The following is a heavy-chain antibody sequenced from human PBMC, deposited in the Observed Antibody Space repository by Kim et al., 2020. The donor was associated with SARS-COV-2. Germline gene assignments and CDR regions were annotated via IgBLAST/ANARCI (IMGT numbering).Heavy chain of an antibody. CDR2: ISFHGHDT. J-gene: IGHJ4*02. D-gene: IGHD3-16*01. CDR1: GFTFSTYT. V-gene: IGHV3-30*04. CDR3: ARDGFVYVGGVRWWAAGLDY. Sequence: GGSLRLSCAASGFTFSTYTMHWVRQAPGKGLEWVAVISFHGHDTYHGDSVKGRFTVSRDNSKNTVFLQMDSLAPADSAVYYCARDGFVYVGGVRWWAAGLDYWGQGALVTVSS.